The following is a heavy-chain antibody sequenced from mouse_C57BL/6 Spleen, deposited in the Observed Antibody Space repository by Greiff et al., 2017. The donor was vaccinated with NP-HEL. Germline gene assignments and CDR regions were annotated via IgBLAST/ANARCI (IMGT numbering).Heavy chain of an antibody. CDR2: INPNNGGT. CDR3: ARLRDYYDYDGEYYFGD. D-gene: IGHD2-4*01. J-gene: IGHJ2*01. Sequence: VQLQQSGPELVKPGASVKMSCKASGYTFTDYNMHWVKQSHGKSLEWIGYINPNNGGTSYNQKFKGKATLTVNQSSSTAYMELRSLTSEDSAVYYCARLRDYYDYDGEYYFGDWGQGTTLTVYS. CDR1: GYTFTDYN. V-gene: IGHV1-22*01.